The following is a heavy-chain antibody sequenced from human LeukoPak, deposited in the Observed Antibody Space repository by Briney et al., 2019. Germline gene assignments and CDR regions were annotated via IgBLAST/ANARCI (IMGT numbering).Heavy chain of an antibody. J-gene: IGHJ4*02. V-gene: IGHV3-49*03. Sequence: PGGSLRLSCTASGFTLGDYLMSWFRQAPGKGLEWIGFIRRKLDGGTAEYAASVKGRFTISRDDSTSIAYLQMNSLKTEDTAVYYCSRSSGWLSVYWGQGTLVTVSS. CDR2: IRRKLDGGTA. CDR1: GFTLGDYL. D-gene: IGHD6-19*01. CDR3: SRSSGWLSVY.